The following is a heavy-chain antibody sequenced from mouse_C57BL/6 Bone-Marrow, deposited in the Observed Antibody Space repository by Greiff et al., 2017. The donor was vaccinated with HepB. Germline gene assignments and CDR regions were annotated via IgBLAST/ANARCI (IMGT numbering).Heavy chain of an antibody. CDR2: IYPRSGNT. J-gene: IGHJ2*01. CDR3: ARAYSKGYFDY. CDR1: GYTFTSYG. V-gene: IGHV1-81*01. D-gene: IGHD2-10*01. Sequence: VQLQQSGAELARPGASEKLSCKASGYTFTSYGISWVKQRTGQGLEWIGEIYPRSGNTYYNEKFKGKATLTADKSSSTAYMELHSLTSEDSAVYFCARAYSKGYFDYWGRGTTLTVSS.